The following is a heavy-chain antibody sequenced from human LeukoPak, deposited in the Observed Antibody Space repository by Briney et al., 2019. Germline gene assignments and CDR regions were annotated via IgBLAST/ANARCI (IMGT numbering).Heavy chain of an antibody. J-gene: IGHJ3*02. Sequence: TETLSLTCTVSGGSISSYYWSWIRQPPGKGLEWIGYIYYSGSTNYNPSLKSRVTISVDTSKNQFSLKLSSVTAADTAVYYCARLWYPPPNAFDIWGQGTMVTVSS. D-gene: IGHD6-13*01. CDR2: IYYSGST. V-gene: IGHV4-59*08. CDR3: ARLWYPPPNAFDI. CDR1: GGSISSYY.